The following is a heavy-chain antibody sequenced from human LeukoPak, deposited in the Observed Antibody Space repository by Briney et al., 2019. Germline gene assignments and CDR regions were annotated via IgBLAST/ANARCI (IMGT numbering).Heavy chain of an antibody. Sequence: GGSLTLSCAASVFTFSTYGFHWVRQAPGKGLEWVAFIPSDGSDNYYATSVKGRFTISRDNSKNTLYLQMNSLRSEDTAVYYCAKGLGDYDDFRLGYWGQGTLVTVSS. V-gene: IGHV3-30*02. CDR2: IPSDGSDN. CDR3: AKGLGDYDDFRLGY. D-gene: IGHD4-17*01. J-gene: IGHJ4*02. CDR1: VFTFSTYG.